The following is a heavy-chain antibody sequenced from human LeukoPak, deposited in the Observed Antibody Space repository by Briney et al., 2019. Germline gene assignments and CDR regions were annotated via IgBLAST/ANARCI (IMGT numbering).Heavy chain of an antibody. D-gene: IGHD3-22*01. CDR2: IIPILGIA. CDR3: ARDGRNYYDSSGYYPADY. CDR1: GGTFSSYA. J-gene: IGHJ4*02. Sequence: SVKVSCKSSGGTFSSYAFSWVRQAPGQGLEWMGRIIPILGIANYAQKFQGRVTITADKSTSTAYMELSSLRSDDTAVYYCARDGRNYYDSSGYYPADYWGQGTLLTVSS. V-gene: IGHV1-69*04.